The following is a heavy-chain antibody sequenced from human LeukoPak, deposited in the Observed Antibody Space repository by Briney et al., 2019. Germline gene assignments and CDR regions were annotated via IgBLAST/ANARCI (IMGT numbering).Heavy chain of an antibody. D-gene: IGHD1-26*01. V-gene: IGHV4-39*01. CDR2: IYYSGST. Sequence: SETLSLTCTVSGGSISSSSYYWGWIRQPPGKGLEWIGSIYYSGSTYYNPSLKSRVTISVDTSKNQFSLKLSSVTAADTAVYYCARGGVGPHSGLDYWGQGTLVTVSS. J-gene: IGHJ4*02. CDR3: ARGGVGPHSGLDY. CDR1: GGSISSSSYY.